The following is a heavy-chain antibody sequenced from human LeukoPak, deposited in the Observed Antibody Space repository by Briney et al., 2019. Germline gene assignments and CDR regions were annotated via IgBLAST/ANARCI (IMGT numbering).Heavy chain of an antibody. D-gene: IGHD2-2*01. J-gene: IGHJ3*02. Sequence: GGSLRLSCAASGFTFRSYEMNWVRQAPGKGLEWVSYISSGGSTKYYADSVKGRFTISRDNARNSLFLQMNSLRAEDTAVYYCARDLRYCSSASCSENGAFDIWGQGTMVTVSS. CDR1: GFTFRSYE. V-gene: IGHV3-48*03. CDR2: ISSGGSTK. CDR3: ARDLRYCSSASCSENGAFDI.